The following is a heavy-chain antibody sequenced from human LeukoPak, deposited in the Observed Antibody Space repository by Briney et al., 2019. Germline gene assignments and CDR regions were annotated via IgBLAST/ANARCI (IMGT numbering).Heavy chain of an antibody. CDR3: ARDPYCSSTSCYDIFDY. Sequence: GGSLRLSCAASGFTFSSYGMHWVRQAPGKGLEWVAVISYDGSNKYYADSVKGRFTISRDNSKNTLYLQMNSLRAEDTAVYYCARDPYCSSTSCYDIFDYWGQETLATVSS. D-gene: IGHD2-2*01. CDR1: GFTFSSYG. CDR2: ISYDGSNK. J-gene: IGHJ4*02. V-gene: IGHV3-30*03.